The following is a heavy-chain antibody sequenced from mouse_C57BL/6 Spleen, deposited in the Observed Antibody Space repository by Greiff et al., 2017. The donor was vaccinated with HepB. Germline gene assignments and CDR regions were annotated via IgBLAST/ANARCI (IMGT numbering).Heavy chain of an antibody. CDR2: INPNNGGT. D-gene: IGHD2-4*01. CDR1: GYTFTDYY. CDR3: ARSRLRRGAY. J-gene: IGHJ3*01. V-gene: IGHV1-26*01. Sequence: EVQLQQSGPELVKPGASVKISCKASGYTFTDYYMNWVKQSHGKSLEWIGDINPNNGGTSYNQKFKGKATLTVDKSSSPAYMELRSLTSEDSAVYYCARSRLRRGAYWGQGTLVTVSA.